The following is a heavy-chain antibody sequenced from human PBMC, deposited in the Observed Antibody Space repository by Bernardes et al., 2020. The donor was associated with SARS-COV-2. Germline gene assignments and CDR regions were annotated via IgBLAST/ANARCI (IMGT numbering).Heavy chain of an antibody. Sequence: GWSLRLSCVASGITVSSHYMYWVRQAPGKGLEWVAVIYPAGGTYYADSVRGRFTISRDYSKSTVYLLMNNLRGDDSAVYYCAREPKYGLDVWGQGTTVSVSS. CDR1: GITVSSHY. V-gene: IGHV3-53*01. CDR3: AREPKYGLDV. J-gene: IGHJ6*02. CDR2: IYPAGGT.